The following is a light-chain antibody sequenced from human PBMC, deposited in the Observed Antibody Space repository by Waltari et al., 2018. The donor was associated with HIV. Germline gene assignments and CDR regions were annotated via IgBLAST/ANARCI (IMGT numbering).Light chain of an antibody. CDR1: FNNKNY. V-gene: IGKV4-1*01. CDR3: QQYYSFPST. CDR2: WAS. Sequence: DVVVPQSPDSLAVSVGERATLQCKSSFNNKNYLAWYQQKPGQPPRLLIYWASTRESGVPDRFSGSGSGTEFTLTISSLQAEDVAVYYCQQYYSFPSTFGQGTRLEIK. J-gene: IGKJ2*01.